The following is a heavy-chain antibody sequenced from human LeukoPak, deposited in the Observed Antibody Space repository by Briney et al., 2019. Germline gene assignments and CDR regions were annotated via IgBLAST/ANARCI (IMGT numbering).Heavy chain of an antibody. J-gene: IGHJ4*02. CDR3: ARDRTRGYQSDY. CDR1: GYTFTIYG. Sequence: ASVTVSFTASGYTFTIYGISWVRQAPGQGLEWMGWISAYNGNTNYAQKLQGRVTMTTDTSTSTAYMELRSLRSDDTAVYYCARDRTRGYQSDYWGQGTLVTGSS. V-gene: IGHV1-18*01. D-gene: IGHD3-3*01. CDR2: ISAYNGNT.